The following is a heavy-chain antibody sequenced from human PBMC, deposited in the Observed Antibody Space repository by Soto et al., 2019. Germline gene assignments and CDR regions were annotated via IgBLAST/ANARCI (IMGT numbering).Heavy chain of an antibody. CDR3: AMITFGGARPYYYYGMDV. V-gene: IGHV1-69*13. CDR2: IIPIFGTA. D-gene: IGHD3-16*01. Sequence: VKVSCKASGGTFSSYAISWVRQAPGQGLEWMGGIIPIFGTANYAQKFQGRVTITADESTSTAYMELSSLRSEDTAVYYCAMITFGGARPYYYYGMDVWGQGTTVTVSS. CDR1: GGTFSSYA. J-gene: IGHJ6*02.